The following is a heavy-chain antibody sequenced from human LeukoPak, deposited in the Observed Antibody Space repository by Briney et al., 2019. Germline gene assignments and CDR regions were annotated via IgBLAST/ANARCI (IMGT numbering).Heavy chain of an antibody. V-gene: IGHV2-5*01. D-gene: IGHD3-10*01. CDR2: IYWNDDK. CDR3: ARPYYYGSGSYRTHFDY. CDR1: GFSLSTSGVG. Sequence: EPGPTLVKPTQTLTLTCTFSGFSLSTSGVGVGWIRQPPGKALEWLALIYWNDDKRYSPSLKSRLTITKDTSKNQVVLTMTNMDSVDTATYYCARPYYYGSGSYRTHFDYWGQGTLVTVSS. J-gene: IGHJ4*02.